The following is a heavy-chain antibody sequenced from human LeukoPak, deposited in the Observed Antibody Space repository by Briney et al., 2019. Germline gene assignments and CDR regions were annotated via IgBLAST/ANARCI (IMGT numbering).Heavy chain of an antibody. V-gene: IGHV1-18*01. CDR1: GYNFDKFG. Sequence: GASVKVSCKASGYNFDKFGIAWVRQAPGQGLEWMGWINTHNGNTKYAQQYQGRVTMTTDTSTSTVYMELRSLRSDDTAVYFCARDTPQHLKRYDHWGQGTQVTVSS. CDR2: INTHNGNT. J-gene: IGHJ4*02. CDR3: ARDTPQHLKRYDH. D-gene: IGHD6-13*01.